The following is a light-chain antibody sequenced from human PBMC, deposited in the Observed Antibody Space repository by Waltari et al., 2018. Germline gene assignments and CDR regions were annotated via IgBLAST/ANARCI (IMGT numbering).Light chain of an antibody. Sequence: IVLTQSPDTLSLSPGQRATLSCRASQTINNNFLVWYQQTPGQAPRLIIHGASSRATGFPDRFSGSGSGTDFTLTISSLKPEDSAVYYCQQYDGSVLTFGGGTKVEI. CDR2: GAS. J-gene: IGKJ4*01. CDR3: QQYDGSVLT. V-gene: IGKV3-20*01. CDR1: QTINNNF.